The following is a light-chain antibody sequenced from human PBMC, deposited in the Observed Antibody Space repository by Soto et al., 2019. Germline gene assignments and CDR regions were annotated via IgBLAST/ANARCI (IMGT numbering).Light chain of an antibody. CDR1: QGFTNY. CDR3: QKYNSALALT. Sequence: DIQMTQSPSSLSASVGDRVTITCRASQGFTNYLAWYQQKPGKAPKLLIYATSTLQSGVPSRFSGSGSGTDFTLTISSLQPEDVATYYCQKYNSALALTFGGGTKVDIK. V-gene: IGKV1-27*01. J-gene: IGKJ4*01. CDR2: ATS.